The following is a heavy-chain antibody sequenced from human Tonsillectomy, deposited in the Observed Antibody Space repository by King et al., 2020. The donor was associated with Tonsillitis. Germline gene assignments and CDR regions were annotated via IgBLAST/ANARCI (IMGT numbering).Heavy chain of an antibody. CDR3: ARGYSYGLQEDYYYYGMDV. V-gene: IGHV1-2*02. Sequence: QLVQSGAEVKKPGASVKVSCKASGYTFTGYYMHWVRQAPGHGLEWMGWINPNSGGTNYAQKFQGRVTMTRDTSISTANMELSRLTSDDTAVNYCARGYSYGLQEDYYYYGMDVWGQGTTVTVSS. J-gene: IGHJ6*02. CDR1: GYTFTGYY. D-gene: IGHD5-18*01. CDR2: INPNSGGT.